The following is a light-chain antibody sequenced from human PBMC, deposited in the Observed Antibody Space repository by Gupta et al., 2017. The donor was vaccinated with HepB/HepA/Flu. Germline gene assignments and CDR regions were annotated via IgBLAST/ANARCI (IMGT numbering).Light chain of an antibody. J-gene: IGLJ2*01. CDR1: SGHSNYA. V-gene: IGLV4-69*01. CDR3: QTRGNGIGV. CDR2: LNSDGSH. Sequence: QLVLTQSPAASSSLGASVKLTCTLSSGHSNYAIAWHQQQPEKGPRYLMKLNSDGSHSSEDEIRDRFSASSSGADRYLTIASDEAEDEDHYYCQTRGNGIGVFGGGTKLTVL.